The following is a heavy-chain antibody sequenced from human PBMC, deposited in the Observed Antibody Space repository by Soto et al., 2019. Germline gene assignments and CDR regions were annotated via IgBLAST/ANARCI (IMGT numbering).Heavy chain of an antibody. Sequence: QVQLVESGGGVVQPGRYLILSCAASGLTLSRYGMHWVRQPPGMGLEWVAVISSDGSSKFYADFVKGRFSNSRDNSKNAFELEMSSLRAEDTSVYYCASLRSAKWRRWSDPWGQGTLDTVSS. CDR2: ISSDGSSK. CDR3: ASLRSAKWRRWSDP. D-gene: IGHD4-17*01. V-gene: IGHV3-30*03. J-gene: IGHJ5*02. CDR1: GLTLSRYG.